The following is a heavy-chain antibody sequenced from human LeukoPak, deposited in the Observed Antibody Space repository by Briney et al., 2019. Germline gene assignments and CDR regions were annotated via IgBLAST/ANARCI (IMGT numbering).Heavy chain of an antibody. CDR2: IKSKTDGGTT. CDR1: GFTFSNAW. V-gene: IGHV3-15*01. J-gene: IGHJ6*02. D-gene: IGHD3-3*01. Sequence: GGSLRLSCAASGFTFSNAWMSWVRQAPGKGLEWVGRIKSKTDGGTTDYAAPVKGRFTISRDDSKNTLYLQMNSLKTEDTAVYYCTTTIFGGEDHLTPQEPNAGDYYGMDVWGQGTTVTVSS. CDR3: TTTIFGGEDHLTPQEPNAGDYYGMDV.